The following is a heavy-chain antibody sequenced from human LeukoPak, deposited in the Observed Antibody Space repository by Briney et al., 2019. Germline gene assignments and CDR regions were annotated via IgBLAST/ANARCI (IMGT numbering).Heavy chain of an antibody. D-gene: IGHD2-15*01. J-gene: IGHJ6*03. V-gene: IGHV5-51*01. Sequence: GESLKISCTASGYSFTSYWIGWVRQIPGKGLEWMGFIYPGDSDTRYSPSFQGQVTSSADKSISTAYLQWSSLKASDTAMYYCARLDGSGGSCYRISSYYMDGWGKGTTVTVSS. CDR1: GYSFTSYW. CDR2: IYPGDSDT. CDR3: ARLDGSGGSCYRISSYYMDG.